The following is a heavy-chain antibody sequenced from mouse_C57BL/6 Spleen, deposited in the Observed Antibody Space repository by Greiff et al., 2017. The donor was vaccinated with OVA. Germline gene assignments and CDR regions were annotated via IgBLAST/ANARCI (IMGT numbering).Heavy chain of an antibody. Sequence: EVKVVESGGGLVKPGGSLKLSCAASGFTFSSYAMSWVRQTPEKRLEWVATISDGGSYTYYPDNVKGRFTISRDNAKNNLYLQMSHLKSEDTAMYYCARDGGQAPFAYWGQGTLVTVSA. V-gene: IGHV5-4*01. CDR2: ISDGGSYT. CDR3: ARDGGQAPFAY. CDR1: GFTFSSYA. D-gene: IGHD3-2*02. J-gene: IGHJ3*01.